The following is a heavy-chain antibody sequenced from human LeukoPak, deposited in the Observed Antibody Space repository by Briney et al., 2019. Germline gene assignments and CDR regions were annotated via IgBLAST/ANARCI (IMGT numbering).Heavy chain of an antibody. CDR3: AKGHYYDSSGYLYYFDY. V-gene: IGHV3-23*01. J-gene: IGHJ4*02. Sequence: GGSLRLSCAASGFTFSTYGVYWVRQAPGKGLEWVSTISGSGGSTYYAESVKGRVTISRDNSKNTLYLQMIGLRAEDTAAYYCAKGHYYDSSGYLYYFDYWGQGTLVTVSS. D-gene: IGHD3-22*01. CDR2: ISGSGGST. CDR1: GFTFSTYG.